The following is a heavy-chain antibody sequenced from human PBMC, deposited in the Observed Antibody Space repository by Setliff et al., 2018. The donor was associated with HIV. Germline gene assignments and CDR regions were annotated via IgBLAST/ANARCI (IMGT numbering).Heavy chain of an antibody. J-gene: IGHJ4*02. CDR2: IYYSGGS. D-gene: IGHD3-9*01. Sequence: NPSETLSLTCKVSGDSVNSYNYYWSWIRQHPGKGLEWIGYIYYSGGSYYNPSVRSRVIMSLDTSENHFSLKLSSVTAADTAVYYCVRNSFDYVEGEWGQGTQVTVSS. CDR1: GDSVNSYNYY. CDR3: VRNSFDYVEGE. V-gene: IGHV4-31*03.